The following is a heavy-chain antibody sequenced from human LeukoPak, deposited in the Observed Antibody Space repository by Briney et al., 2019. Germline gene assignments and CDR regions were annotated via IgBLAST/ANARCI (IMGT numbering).Heavy chain of an antibody. J-gene: IGHJ6*02. CDR3: ARGLAGAYRIMDV. D-gene: IGHD6-19*01. Sequence: GGSLRLSCVASGVTFNTYWIHWVRQGPGKGLLWVSLTSADGTTTTYADSVNGRFTVSRDNAKNTLYLQMNSLRAEDAAVYYCARGLAGAYRIMDVWGQGTTVTVS. CDR2: TSADGTTT. CDR1: GVTFNTYW. V-gene: IGHV3-74*01.